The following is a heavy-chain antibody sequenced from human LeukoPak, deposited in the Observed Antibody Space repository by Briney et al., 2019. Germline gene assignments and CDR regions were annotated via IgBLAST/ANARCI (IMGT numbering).Heavy chain of an antibody. CDR1: GASINCYY. D-gene: IGHD3-22*01. CDR3: ARRFVDSSGYYYDDY. Sequence: PSETLSLTCTVSGASINCYYWSWTRQPPRKGPEWMGYLSHSGFASYSPPVQRRAAIPVHKSEHEFSLTLSSGTAADTAVYYCARRFVDSSGYYYDDYWGQGILVTVSS. J-gene: IGHJ4*02. V-gene: IGHV4-59*08. CDR2: LSHSGFA.